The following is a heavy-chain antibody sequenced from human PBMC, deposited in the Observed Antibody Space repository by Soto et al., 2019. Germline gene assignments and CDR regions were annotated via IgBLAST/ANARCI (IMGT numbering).Heavy chain of an antibody. CDR1: GFSFSTYN. CDR3: AKPLQQWLLQGSGVDV. D-gene: IGHD6-19*01. J-gene: IGHJ6*02. Sequence: HPGGSLRLSCAASGFSFSTYNMNWVRQAPGRGLEWVSYISSRSSTIYHADSVKGRFTISRDNAKNSLYLQMDSLRDEDTAVYYCAKPLQQWLLQGSGVDVWGQGTTVTVSS. CDR2: ISSRSSTI. V-gene: IGHV3-48*02.